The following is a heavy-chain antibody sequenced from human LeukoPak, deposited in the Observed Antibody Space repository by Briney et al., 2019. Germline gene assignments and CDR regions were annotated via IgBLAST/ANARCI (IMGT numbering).Heavy chain of an antibody. CDR3: VRDGSGSADVDFDY. CDR2: ISSNVGSR. V-gene: IGHV3-64D*06. J-gene: IGHJ4*02. Sequence: PGGSLRLSCSASAFTFSSHAMHWVRQAPGKGLEYVTAISSNVGSRSYANSVKGRFTISRDNSKSTIYLQMSSLRAEDTAVYYCVRDGSGSADVDFDYWGQGTLVTVSS. CDR1: AFTFSSHA. D-gene: IGHD3-10*01.